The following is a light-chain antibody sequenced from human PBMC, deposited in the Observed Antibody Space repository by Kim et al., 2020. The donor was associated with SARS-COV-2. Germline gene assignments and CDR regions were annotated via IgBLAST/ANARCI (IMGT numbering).Light chain of an antibody. CDR3: QQYSSAPLT. CDR1: QSVTANK. Sequence: SPGERATLSCRASQSVTANKLAWIQQKPGQAPRFLIYRASSRATGIPDRFSGSGSGTDFTLTISRLEPEDFAVYYCQQYSSAPLTVGGGTKVDIK. CDR2: RAS. V-gene: IGKV3-20*01. J-gene: IGKJ4*01.